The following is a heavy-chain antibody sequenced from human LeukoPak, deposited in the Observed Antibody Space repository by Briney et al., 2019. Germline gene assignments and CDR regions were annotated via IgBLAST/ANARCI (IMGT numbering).Heavy chain of an antibody. CDR3: ASGTALWFGELLYGEAFDI. Sequence: SETLSLTCTVSGGSISSSSYYWGWIRQPPGKGLEWIGSIYYSGSTYYNPSPKGRITISVDTSKNQFSLKLSSVTAADTAVYYCASGTALWFGELLYGEAFDIWGQGTMVTVSS. CDR2: IYYSGST. D-gene: IGHD3-10*01. V-gene: IGHV4-39*07. J-gene: IGHJ3*02. CDR1: GGSISSSSYY.